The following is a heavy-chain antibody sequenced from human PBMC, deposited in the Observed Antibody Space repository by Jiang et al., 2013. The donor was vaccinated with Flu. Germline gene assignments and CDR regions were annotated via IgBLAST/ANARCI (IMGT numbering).Heavy chain of an antibody. CDR2: SILVTLIP. Sequence: YWIGWVRQMPGKAWSGWGSSILVTLIPDTSPSFQGQVTISADKSISTAYLQWSSLKASDTAMYYCARHWVGVGDGPGAFDIWGQGTMVTVSS. D-gene: IGHD3-3*01. CDR3: ARHWVGVGDGPGAFDI. V-gene: IGHV5-51*01. J-gene: IGHJ3*02. CDR1: YW.